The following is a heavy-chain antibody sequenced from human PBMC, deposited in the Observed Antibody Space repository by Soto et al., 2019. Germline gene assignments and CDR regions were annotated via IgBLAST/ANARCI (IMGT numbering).Heavy chain of an antibody. CDR1: GYTFTGYY. D-gene: IGHD3-22*01. CDR3: AREGAYDSSGYYYQMKKPPDYYYGMDV. CDR2: INPNSGGT. Sequence: GASVKVSCKASGYTFTGYYMHWVRQAPGQGLEWMGWINPNSGGTYYAQKFQGWVTMTRDTSISTAYMELSRLRSDDTAVYYCAREGAYDSSGYYYQMKKPPDYYYGMDVWGQGTTVTVSS. J-gene: IGHJ6*02. V-gene: IGHV1-2*04.